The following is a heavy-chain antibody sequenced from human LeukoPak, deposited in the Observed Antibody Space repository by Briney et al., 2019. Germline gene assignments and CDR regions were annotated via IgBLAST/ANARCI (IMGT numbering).Heavy chain of an antibody. V-gene: IGHV3-43*01. CDR3: GKGPRRCTGRHGFAI. Sequence: SGGSLSLSCAASGFTFDNYSMRWVRQAPGKGLEWVCFITWDGGRTYYADSVKGRFTISRDNSNKPLYLQMNSLRTEDTPLYHCGKGPRRCTGRHGFAILGQGTMVTV. CDR2: ITWDGGRT. D-gene: IGHD1-14*01. CDR1: GFTFDNYS. J-gene: IGHJ3*02.